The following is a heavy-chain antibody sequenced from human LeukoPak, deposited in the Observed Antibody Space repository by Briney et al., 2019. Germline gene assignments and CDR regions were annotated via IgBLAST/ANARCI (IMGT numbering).Heavy chain of an antibody. CDR3: ARTTYPHDAFDI. CDR1: GYTFTSYY. CDR2: INPSGGST. J-gene: IGHJ3*02. D-gene: IGHD1-1*01. V-gene: IGHV1-46*01. Sequence: ASVKVSCKASGYTFTSYYMHWVRQAPGQGLGWMGIINPSGGSTSYAQKFQGRVTMTRGMSTSTVYMELSSLRSEDTAVYYCARTTYPHDAFDIWGQGTMVTVSS.